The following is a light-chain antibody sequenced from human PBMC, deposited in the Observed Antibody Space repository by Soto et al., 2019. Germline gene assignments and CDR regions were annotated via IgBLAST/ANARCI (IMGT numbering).Light chain of an antibody. CDR2: GAS. CDR3: QQYDTSPLFT. V-gene: IGKV3-20*01. J-gene: IGKJ3*01. CDR1: QSVRGRY. Sequence: EIVLTQSPGTLSLSPGERAALSCRASQSVRGRYLAWYQQRPGQAPRLLIYGASSRATGIPDRFAGSGSGTDFTLTISRREPEDFAVYYCQQYDTSPLFTSGPGTKVEIK.